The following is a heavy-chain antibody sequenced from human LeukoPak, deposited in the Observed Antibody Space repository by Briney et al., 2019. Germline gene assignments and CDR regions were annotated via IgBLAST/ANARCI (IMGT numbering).Heavy chain of an antibody. CDR2: ISADGFST. V-gene: IGHV3-43*02. J-gene: IGHJ6*02. D-gene: IGHD1-26*01. CDR1: GFPFNDYG. Sequence: GGSLRLSCAASGFPFNDYGMHWVRQAPGKGLEWVSLISADGFSTYYADSVKGRFSISRDNSKNSLYLQVSSLRVEDTALYYCAKSISEWEQLRGYIYFYGMDVWGQGTTVTVSS. CDR3: AKSISEWEQLRGYIYFYGMDV.